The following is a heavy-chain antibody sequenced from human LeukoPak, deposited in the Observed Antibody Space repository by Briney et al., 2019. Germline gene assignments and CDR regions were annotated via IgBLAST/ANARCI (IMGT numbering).Heavy chain of an antibody. V-gene: IGHV4-4*07. CDR2: IYTSGST. J-gene: IGHJ6*03. Sequence: PSETLSLTCTVSGGSISSYYWSWIRRPAGKGLEWIGRIYTSGSTNYNPSLKSRVTMSVDTSKNQFSLKLSPVTAADTAVYYCARDPQDERGYSGDYYYYYMDVWGKGTTVTVPS. CDR3: ARDPQDERGYSGDYYYYYMDV. CDR1: GGSISSYY. D-gene: IGHD5-12*01.